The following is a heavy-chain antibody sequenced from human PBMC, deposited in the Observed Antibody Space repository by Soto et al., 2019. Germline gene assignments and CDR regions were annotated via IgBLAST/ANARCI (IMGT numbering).Heavy chain of an antibody. CDR3: AKVPDYSNPYFDY. CDR1: GFTFSSYG. Sequence: GGSLRLSCAASGFTFSSYGMHWVRQAPGKGLEWVAVISYDGSNKYYADSVKGRFTISRDNSKNTLYLQMNSLRAEDTAVYYCAKVPDYSNPYFDYWGQGTLVTVS. CDR2: ISYDGSNK. V-gene: IGHV3-30*18. D-gene: IGHD4-4*01. J-gene: IGHJ4*02.